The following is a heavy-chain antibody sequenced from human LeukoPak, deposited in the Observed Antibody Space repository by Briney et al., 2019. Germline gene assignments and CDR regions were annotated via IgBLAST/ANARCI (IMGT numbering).Heavy chain of an antibody. CDR3: ARGWDPYCSSTSCYPYYYYMDV. CDR2: MNPNSGNT. Sequence: ASVKVSCKASGYTFTSYDINWVRQATGQGLEWMGWMNPNSGNTGYAQKFQDRVTITRNTSISTAYMELSSLRSEDTAVYYCARGWDPYCSSTSCYPYYYYMDVWGKGTTVTVSS. J-gene: IGHJ6*03. V-gene: IGHV1-8*03. CDR1: GYTFTSYD. D-gene: IGHD2-2*01.